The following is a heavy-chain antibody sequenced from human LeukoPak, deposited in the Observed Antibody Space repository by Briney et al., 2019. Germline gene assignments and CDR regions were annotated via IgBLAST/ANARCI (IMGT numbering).Heavy chain of an antibody. V-gene: IGHV5-51*01. J-gene: IGHJ6*03. CDR3: ARLTITSDMDV. CDR1: GSSFTSYW. Sequence: GEALQISCEGSGSSFTSYWIGGVRQLPGKGEECMGIIYPGYSDTRYIPSFPGQVTISADKSISTAYLQWSSLKASDTAMYYCARLTITSDMDVWGKGTTVTVSS. CDR2: IYPGYSDT. D-gene: IGHD5-12*01.